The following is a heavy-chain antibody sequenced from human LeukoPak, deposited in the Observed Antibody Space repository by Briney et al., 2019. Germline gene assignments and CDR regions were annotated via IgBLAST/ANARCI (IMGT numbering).Heavy chain of an antibody. J-gene: IGHJ4*02. CDR3: AREDTPCQWRWGPVDY. V-gene: IGHV1-18*01. Sequence: ASVKVSCKASGYTFTSYGISWVRQAPGQGLEWMGWISAYNGNTNYAQKLQGRVTMTTDTSTSTAYMELRSLRSDDTAVYYCAREDTPCQWRWGPVDYWGQGTLVTVSS. CDR2: ISAYNGNT. D-gene: IGHD6-19*01. CDR1: GYTFTSYG.